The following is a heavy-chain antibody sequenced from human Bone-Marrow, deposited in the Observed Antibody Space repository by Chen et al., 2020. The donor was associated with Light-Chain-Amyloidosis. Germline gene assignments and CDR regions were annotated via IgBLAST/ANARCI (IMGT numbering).Heavy chain of an antibody. CDR2: ISYDANRD. J-gene: IGHJ4*02. D-gene: IGHD1-26*01. CDR1: GFTFSSYG. CDR3: AKARLYSGSYWGIVDY. Sequence: QVQLVESGGGVVQPGRSLSLTCVAFGFTFSSYGIFWVRQAPGKGLEWVALISYDANRDFYADSVKGRFTVSRDNSKNTLYLQMNSLRIEDTAVYYCAKARLYSGSYWGIVDYWGQGTLVTVSS. V-gene: IGHV3-30*18.